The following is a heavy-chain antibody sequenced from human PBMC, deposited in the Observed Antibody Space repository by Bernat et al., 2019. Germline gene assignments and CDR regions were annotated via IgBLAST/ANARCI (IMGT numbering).Heavy chain of an antibody. CDR3: AKDAITMVRGAQLDY. V-gene: IGHV3-43*01. Sequence: EVQLVESGGVVVQPGGSLRLSCAASGFTFDDYTMHWVRQAPGKVLEWVSLISWDGGSTYYADSVKGRFTISRDNSKNSLYLQMNSLRTEDTALYYCAKDAITMVRGAQLDYWGQGTLVTVSS. CDR2: ISWDGGST. D-gene: IGHD3-10*01. J-gene: IGHJ4*02. CDR1: GFTFDDYT.